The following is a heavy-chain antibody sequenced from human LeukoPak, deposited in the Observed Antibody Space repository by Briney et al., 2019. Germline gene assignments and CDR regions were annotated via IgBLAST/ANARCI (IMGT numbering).Heavy chain of an antibody. CDR1: GYTFTGYY. Sequence: ASVKVSCKASGYTFTGYYMHWVRQAPGQGLEWMGWINPNSGATKYTQKFQGRVTMTRDTSINTAYMELSRLRSDDTAVYYCARDGKGGYTYGEFDYWGQGTLVTISS. J-gene: IGHJ4*02. V-gene: IGHV1-2*02. CDR3: ARDGKGGYTYGEFDY. D-gene: IGHD5-18*01. CDR2: INPNSGAT.